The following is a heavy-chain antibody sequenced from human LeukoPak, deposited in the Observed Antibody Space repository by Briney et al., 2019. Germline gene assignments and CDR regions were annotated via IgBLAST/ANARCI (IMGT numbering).Heavy chain of an antibody. J-gene: IGHJ4*02. CDR3: ARLYDILTGAFDY. Sequence: PGGSLRLSCAASGFTFTSYSMNWVRQAPRKGLEWVSSISSSSSYIYYADSVKGRFTISRDNTKNSLYLQMSSLRAEDTAIYYCARLYDILTGAFDYWGQGTLVTVSS. CDR1: GFTFTSYS. V-gene: IGHV3-21*01. CDR2: ISSSSSYI. D-gene: IGHD3-9*01.